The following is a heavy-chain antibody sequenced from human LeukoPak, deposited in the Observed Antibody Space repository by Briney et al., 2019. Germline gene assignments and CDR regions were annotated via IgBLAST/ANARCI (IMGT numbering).Heavy chain of an antibody. D-gene: IGHD2-15*01. Sequence: GGSLRLSCAASGFTFGSSAMSWVRQAPGKGLEWVSAISNNGGYTYYADSVQGRFTISRDNSKSTLCLQMNSLRAEDTTVYYCAKQLGYCSDGSCYFPYWGQGTLVTVSS. V-gene: IGHV3-23*01. CDR2: ISNNGGYT. CDR1: GFTFGSSA. CDR3: AKQLGYCSDGSCYFPY. J-gene: IGHJ4*02.